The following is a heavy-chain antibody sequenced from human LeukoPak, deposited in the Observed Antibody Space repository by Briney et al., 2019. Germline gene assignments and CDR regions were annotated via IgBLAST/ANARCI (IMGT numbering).Heavy chain of an antibody. J-gene: IGHJ6*03. CDR1: GFTFSGSA. CDR3: AKDRCSNGVGCYYYYMDV. Sequence: GSLRLSCAASGFTFSGSALHWVRQASGKGLEWVGRIRSTANGYATAYAASVKGRFTISRDDSKNTAYLQMDSLKTEDTAVYYCAKDRCSNGVGCYYYYMDVWGKGTTVTISS. D-gene: IGHD2-8*01. CDR2: IRSTANGYAT. V-gene: IGHV3-73*01.